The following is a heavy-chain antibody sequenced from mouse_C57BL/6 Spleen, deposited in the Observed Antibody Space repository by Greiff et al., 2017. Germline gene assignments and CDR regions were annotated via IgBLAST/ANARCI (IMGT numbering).Heavy chain of an antibody. J-gene: IGHJ1*03. V-gene: IGHV3-6*01. Sequence: DVQLQESGPGLVKPSQSLSLTCSVTGYSITSGYYWNWIRQFPGNKLEWMGYISYDGSNNYNPSLKNRISITRDTSTNQLFLKLNSVTTEDTATYYCAREEYYGSSIYWYFDVWGTGTTVTVSS. CDR1: GYSITSGYY. CDR3: AREEYYGSSIYWYFDV. D-gene: IGHD1-1*01. CDR2: ISYDGSN.